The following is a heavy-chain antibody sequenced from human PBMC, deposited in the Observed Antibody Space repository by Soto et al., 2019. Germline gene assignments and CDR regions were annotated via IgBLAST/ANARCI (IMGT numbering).Heavy chain of an antibody. D-gene: IGHD3-16*01. CDR2: IIPIFGTA. V-gene: IGHV1-69*01. J-gene: IGHJ2*01. CDR1: GGTFSSYS. Sequence: QVQLVQSGAEVKKPXSXVKVSCKASGGTFSSYSINWVRQAPGQGLEWMGGIIPIFGTANYAQNFQGRVTLTADESTSTAHMELSSLRNEDTAVYYCARPFQSWPGGWYFDLWGRGTLVTGSS. CDR3: ARPFQSWPGGWYFDL.